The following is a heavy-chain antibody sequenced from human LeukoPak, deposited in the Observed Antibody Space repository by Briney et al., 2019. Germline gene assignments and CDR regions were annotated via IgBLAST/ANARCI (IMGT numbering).Heavy chain of an antibody. CDR2: IYSGGST. Sequence: GGSLRLSCAATGFTFSNYAIHWGRQAPGKGLEWVSVIYSGGSTYYADSVRGRFTISRDNSKNTLYLQMNSLRAEDTAVYYCARDGRASSGYDYRPYYYYGMDVWGQGTTVTVSS. J-gene: IGHJ6*02. CDR1: GFTFSNYA. CDR3: ARDGRASSGYDYRPYYYYGMDV. D-gene: IGHD5-12*01. V-gene: IGHV3-66*01.